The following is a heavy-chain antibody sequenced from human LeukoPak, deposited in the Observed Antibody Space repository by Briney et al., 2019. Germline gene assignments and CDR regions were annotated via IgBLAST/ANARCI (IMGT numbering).Heavy chain of an antibody. V-gene: IGHV1-69*05. CDR2: IMPLFGTA. Sequence: SVKVSCKTSGGTFNNSAISWVRQAPGQGLEWLGGIMPLFGTAGYAQKFQGRVTITKDESTRTVYLELTSLTSDDTAVYCCARDVHGDYGSGWFDPWGQGTLVSVSS. CDR3: ARDVHGDYGSGWFDP. D-gene: IGHD4-17*01. CDR1: GGTFNNSA. J-gene: IGHJ5*02.